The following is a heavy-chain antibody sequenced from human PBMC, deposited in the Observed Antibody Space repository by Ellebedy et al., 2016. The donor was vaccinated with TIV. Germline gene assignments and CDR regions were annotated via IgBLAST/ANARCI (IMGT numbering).Heavy chain of an antibody. V-gene: IGHV1-18*01. CDR2: ISAYNGNT. CDR1: GYTFTSDG. D-gene: IGHD3-10*01. J-gene: IGHJ3*02. CDR3: ARDFYYYGSGSWDDTFDI. Sequence: AASVKVSCKASGYTFTSDGISWARQAPGQGLEWMGWISAYNGNTNYAQKLRGRVTMTTDTSTSTAYMDLRSLRSDDTAVYYCARDFYYYGSGSWDDTFDIWGQGTMVTVSS.